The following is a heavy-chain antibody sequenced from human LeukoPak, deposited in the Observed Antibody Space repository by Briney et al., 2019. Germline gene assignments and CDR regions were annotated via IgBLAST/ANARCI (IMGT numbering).Heavy chain of an antibody. Sequence: PSETLSLTCTVSGGSISSSSYYWGWIRQPPGKGLEWIGSIYYSGSTYYNPSLKSRVTISVDTSKNQFSLKLSSVTAADTAVYYCARLPIAAAGTGRELIDYWGQGTLVTVSS. CDR2: IYYSGST. D-gene: IGHD6-13*01. J-gene: IGHJ4*02. CDR1: GGSISSSSYY. CDR3: ARLPIAAAGTGRELIDY. V-gene: IGHV4-39*01.